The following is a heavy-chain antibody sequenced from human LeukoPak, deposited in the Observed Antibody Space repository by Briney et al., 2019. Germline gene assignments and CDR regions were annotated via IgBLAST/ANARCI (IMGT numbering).Heavy chain of an antibody. Sequence: GRSLRLSCAASGFTFSSYAMSWVRQAPGKGLEWVSAISGSGGSTYYADSVKGRFTISRDNAKNSLYLQMNSLRAEDTAVYYCASLPDGSAYYSSYYMDVWGKGTTVTVSS. CDR2: ISGSGGST. D-gene: IGHD3-10*01. CDR3: ASLPDGSAYYSSYYMDV. J-gene: IGHJ6*03. V-gene: IGHV3-23*01. CDR1: GFTFSSYA.